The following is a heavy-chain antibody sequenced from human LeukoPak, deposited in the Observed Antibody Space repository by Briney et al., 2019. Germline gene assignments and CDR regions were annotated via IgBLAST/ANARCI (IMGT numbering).Heavy chain of an antibody. CDR1: GVSISGYY. D-gene: IGHD2-15*01. J-gene: IGHJ3*02. CDR3: ARRSGGSPWDAFDI. V-gene: IGHV4-39*01. Sequence: KSSETLSLTCTVSGVSISGYYWSWIRQPPGKGLEWIGSIYYSGSTYYNPSLKSRVTISVDTSKNQFSLKLSSVTAADTAVYYCARRSGGSPWDAFDIWGQGTMVTVSS. CDR2: IYYSGST.